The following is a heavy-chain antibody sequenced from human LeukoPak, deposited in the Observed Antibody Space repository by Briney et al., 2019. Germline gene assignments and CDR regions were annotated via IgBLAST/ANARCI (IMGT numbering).Heavy chain of an antibody. CDR3: ARALNQGIITMVRGVIIPNPTFDY. Sequence: GASVKVSCKASGYTFISYYIHWVRQAPGQGLEWMGITNPSGGSTSYAQKFQGRVTMTRDTSISTAYMELSRLRSDDTAVYYCARALNQGIITMVRGVIIPNPTFDYWGQGTLVTVSS. CDR1: GYTFISYY. D-gene: IGHD3-10*01. CDR2: TNPSGGST. V-gene: IGHV1-46*01. J-gene: IGHJ4*02.